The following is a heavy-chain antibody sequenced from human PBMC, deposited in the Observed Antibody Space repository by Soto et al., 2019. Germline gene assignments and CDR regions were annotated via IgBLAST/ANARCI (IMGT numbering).Heavy chain of an antibody. J-gene: IGHJ4*02. D-gene: IGHD3-16*01. V-gene: IGHV3-64D*08. CDR2: ISSNGGST. CDR3: VKVRGDDYVWGSSFY. Sequence: GGSLRLSCSASGFTFSSYAMHWVRQAPGKGLEYVSAISSNGGSTYYADSVKGRFTISRDNSKNTLYLQMSSLRAEDTAVYYCVKVRGDDYVWGSSFYWGQGPLVTVSS. CDR1: GFTFSSYA.